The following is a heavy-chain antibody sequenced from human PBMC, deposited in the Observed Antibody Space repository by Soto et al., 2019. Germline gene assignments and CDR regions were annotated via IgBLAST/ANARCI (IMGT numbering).Heavy chain of an antibody. CDR1: GCTFSSYG. J-gene: IGHJ6*02. V-gene: IGHV3-30*18. CDR2: ISYDGSNK. CDR3: AKDQLRGVRGVITYYYGMDV. Sequence: QVQLVESGGGVVQPGRSRRLSCAASGCTFSSYGMHWVRQAPGKGLEWVAVISYDGSNKYYADSVKGRFTISRDNSKNTLSLQMNSLRAEDTAVYYCAKDQLRGVRGVITYYYGMDVWGQGTTVTVSS. D-gene: IGHD3-10*01.